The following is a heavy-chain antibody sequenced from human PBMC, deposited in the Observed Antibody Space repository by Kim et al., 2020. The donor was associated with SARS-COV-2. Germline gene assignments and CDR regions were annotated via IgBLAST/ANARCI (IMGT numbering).Heavy chain of an antibody. CDR2: IWYDGSNK. V-gene: IGHV3-33*01. D-gene: IGHD3-3*01. CDR3: ARSTYYDFWSGYETPLWGMDV. CDR1: GFTFSSYG. J-gene: IGHJ6*02. Sequence: GGSLRLSCAASGFTFSSYGMHWVRQAPGKGLEWVAVIWYDGSNKYYADSVKGRFTISRDNSKNTLYLQMNSLRAEDTAVYYCARSTYYDFWSGYETPLWGMDVWGQGTTVTVSS.